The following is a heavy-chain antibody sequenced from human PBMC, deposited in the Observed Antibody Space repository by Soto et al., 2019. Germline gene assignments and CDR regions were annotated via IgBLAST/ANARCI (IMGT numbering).Heavy chain of an antibody. Sequence: GGSLRLSCTASGFTFSDSWMTWVRQAPGKGLEWVARIKPDESEKKYADSVKGRFSISRDNAKNSMYLQMDSLRGEDTSVYYCVRGGSNYASWGQGTLVTVSS. CDR1: GFTFSDSW. CDR3: VRGGSNYAS. V-gene: IGHV3-7*01. J-gene: IGHJ5*02. CDR2: IKPDESEK. D-gene: IGHD4-4*01.